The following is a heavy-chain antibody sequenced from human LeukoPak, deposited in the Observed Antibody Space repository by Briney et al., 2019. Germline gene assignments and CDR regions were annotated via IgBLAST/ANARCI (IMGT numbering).Heavy chain of an antibody. CDR1: GFSFTRYW. J-gene: IGHJ5*02. Sequence: GGSLRLSCAASGFSFTRYWMHWVRQAPGKGLVWVSRINSDGSRTNYADSVKGRFTISRDNAEKTLYLQMNSLRAEDTAVYYCAGTAYCSGGDCYRGFFSWGQGILVTVSS. V-gene: IGHV3-74*01. D-gene: IGHD2-21*02. CDR2: INSDGSRT. CDR3: AGTAYCSGGDCYRGFFS.